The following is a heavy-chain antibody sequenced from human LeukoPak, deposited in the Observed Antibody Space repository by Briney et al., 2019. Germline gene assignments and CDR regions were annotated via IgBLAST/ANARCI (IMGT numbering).Heavy chain of an antibody. V-gene: IGHV3-30*04. CDR2: ISYDGSNK. CDR3: ARVRDCSGGSCYPDYYYYYGMDV. J-gene: IGHJ6*02. Sequence: GRSLRLSCAASGFTFSSYAMHWVRQAPGKGLEWVAVISYDGSNKYYADSVKGRFTISRDNSKNTLYLQMNSLRAEDTAVYYCARVRDCSGGSCYPDYYYYYGMDVWGQGTTVTVSS. D-gene: IGHD2-15*01. CDR1: GFTFSSYA.